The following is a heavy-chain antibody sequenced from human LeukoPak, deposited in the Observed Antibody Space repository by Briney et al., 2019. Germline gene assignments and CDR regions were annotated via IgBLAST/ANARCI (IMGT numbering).Heavy chain of an antibody. Sequence: GGSLRLSCAASGFTFSSYEMNWVRQAPGKGLEWVGVILYDGSNKYYADSVKGRFTISRDNSKNTLYLQMDSLRPEDTAVYYCAKDPRTGAVSGIFYFDYWGQGTLVTLSS. CDR1: GFTFSSYE. D-gene: IGHD6-19*01. CDR2: ILYDGSNK. J-gene: IGHJ4*02. V-gene: IGHV3-30*04. CDR3: AKDPRTGAVSGIFYFDY.